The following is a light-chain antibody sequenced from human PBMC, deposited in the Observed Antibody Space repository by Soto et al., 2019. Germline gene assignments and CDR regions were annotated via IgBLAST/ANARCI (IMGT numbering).Light chain of an antibody. CDR3: QQYGSSPRT. CDR1: QWVSSRF. Sequence: EIVLTQSPGTLSLSPGERATLSCRASQWVSSRFLAWYQQKPGQGPRLLIYGASSRATGIPDRFDGSGSGTDVALTISRLEPEDFSVYFCQQYGSSPRTFGQGSKVAVK. J-gene: IGKJ1*01. CDR2: GAS. V-gene: IGKV3-20*01.